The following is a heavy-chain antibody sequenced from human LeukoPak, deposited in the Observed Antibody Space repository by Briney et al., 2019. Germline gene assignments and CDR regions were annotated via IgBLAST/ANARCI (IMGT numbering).Heavy chain of an antibody. CDR2: INPNSGGT. CDR1: GYTFTGYY. D-gene: IGHD3-16*01. J-gene: IGHJ4*02. Sequence: ASVKVSCKASGYTFTGYYMHWVRQAPGQGLEWMGWINPNSGGTNYAQKFQGRVTMTRDTSISTAYMELSRLRSGDTAVYYCASSYDYVWGSHDYWGQGTLVTVSS. V-gene: IGHV1-2*02. CDR3: ASSYDYVWGSHDY.